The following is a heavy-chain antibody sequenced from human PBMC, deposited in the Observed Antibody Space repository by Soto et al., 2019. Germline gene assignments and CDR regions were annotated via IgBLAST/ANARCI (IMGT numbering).Heavy chain of an antibody. J-gene: IGHJ3*01. Sequence: QVQLQESGPGLVKPSETLSLTFTVSGGSISSYYWSWIRQHPGKGLEWIGYIYYSGSTNYNPSLKSRVTISVDTSNNPFALKLTSVTAADTAVYYCARRYGSAFDFWGQGTMVTVYS. D-gene: IGHD3-10*01. CDR3: ARRYGSAFDF. CDR2: IYYSGST. CDR1: GGSISSYY. V-gene: IGHV4-59*01.